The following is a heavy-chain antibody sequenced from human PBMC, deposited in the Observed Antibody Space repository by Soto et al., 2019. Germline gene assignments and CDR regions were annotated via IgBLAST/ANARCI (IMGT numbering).Heavy chain of an antibody. CDR2: IYYSGST. D-gene: IGHD6-6*01. CDR3: ARGPYSSSSGGGWFDP. CDR1: GGSISSGDYY. V-gene: IGHV4-30-4*01. Sequence: SETLSLTCTVSGGSISSGDYYWSWIRQPPGKGLEWIGYIYYSGSTYYNPSLKSRVTISVDTSKNQFSLKLSSVTAADTAVYYCARGPYSSSSGGGWFDPWGQGTPVTVS. J-gene: IGHJ5*02.